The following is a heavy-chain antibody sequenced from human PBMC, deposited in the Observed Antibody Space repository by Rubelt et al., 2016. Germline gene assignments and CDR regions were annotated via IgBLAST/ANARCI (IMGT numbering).Heavy chain of an antibody. Sequence: QLQLQESGPGLVKPSETLSLTCTVSGGSISSSSYYWGWIRQPPGKGLEWIGSIYYSGSTYYNPSLKSRVTISVDTSKNQFSLKLSSVTAADTAVYFCARGGYSSSESVDEFDIWGQGTMVTVSS. J-gene: IGHJ3*02. CDR1: GGSISSSSYY. CDR2: IYYSGST. D-gene: IGHD4-11*01. V-gene: IGHV4-39*07. CDR3: ARGGYSSSESVDEFDI.